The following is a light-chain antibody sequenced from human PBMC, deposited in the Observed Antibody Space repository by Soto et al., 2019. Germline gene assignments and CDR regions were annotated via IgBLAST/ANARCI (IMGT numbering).Light chain of an antibody. CDR1: QTLSTNY. CDR2: GTS. CDR3: QQYYTSPRT. J-gene: IGKJ1*01. V-gene: IGKV3-20*01. Sequence: EIVLTQSPGTLSLSLGERATLSCRASQTLSTNYLAWYQQKPGQAPRLLISGTSTRATGIPDRFGGSGSGTDFTLTISRLEPEDFAIYYCQQYYTSPRTFGQGTKVDIK.